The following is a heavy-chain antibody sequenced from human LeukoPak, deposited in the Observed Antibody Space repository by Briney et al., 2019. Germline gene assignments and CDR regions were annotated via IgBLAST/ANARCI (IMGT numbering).Heavy chain of an antibody. Sequence: SETLSLTCDVSGDSITTEYYWCGWLRQPPGKGLEWIAIIFYTGKIHDNPSLRNRISMSVATSKDQFSLRLSAVTAADTAVYYCASQLGVGVWAIDRWGRGTLVTVSS. CDR3: ASQLGVGVWAIDR. CDR2: IFYTGKI. CDR1: GDSITTEYYW. J-gene: IGHJ4*02. V-gene: IGHV4-39*01. D-gene: IGHD3-16*01.